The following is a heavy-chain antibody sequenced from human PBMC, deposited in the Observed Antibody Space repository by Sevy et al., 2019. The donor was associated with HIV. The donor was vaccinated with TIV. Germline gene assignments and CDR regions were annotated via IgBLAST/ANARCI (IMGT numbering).Heavy chain of an antibody. CDR1: GFTFSSYA. D-gene: IGHD6-19*01. Sequence: GGSLRLSCAASGFTFSSYAMHWVRQAPGKGLEWVAVISYDGSNKYYADSVKGRFTISRDNSKNTLYLQMNSLRAEDKAVYYCASSDRQWLVNYFDYWGQGTLVTVSS. CDR3: ASSDRQWLVNYFDY. J-gene: IGHJ4*02. CDR2: ISYDGSNK. V-gene: IGHV3-30-3*01.